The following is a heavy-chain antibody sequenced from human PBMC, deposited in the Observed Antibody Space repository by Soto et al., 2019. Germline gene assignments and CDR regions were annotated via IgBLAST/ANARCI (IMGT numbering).Heavy chain of an antibody. Sequence: PGGSLRLSCVGSGFTFSNHWMNWVRQAPGQGLEWVANLKAEGSEKYYVDSVKGRFTISRDNAKNSLYLQMNSPRAEDTAVYYCARARGVDYWGQGTQVTVSS. CDR2: LKAEGSEK. V-gene: IGHV3-7*03. CDR3: ARARGVDY. D-gene: IGHD3-16*01. CDR1: GFTFSNHW. J-gene: IGHJ4*02.